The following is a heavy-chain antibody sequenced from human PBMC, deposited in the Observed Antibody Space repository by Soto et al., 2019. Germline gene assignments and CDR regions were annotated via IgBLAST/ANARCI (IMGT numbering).Heavy chain of an antibody. V-gene: IGHV3-23*01. Sequence: EAQLLESGGALVRPGESLRLSCVTSGFTFSHHAMAWVRQAPGKGLELVSVISGSARSIFYSDSVKGRFTTSRDTSKRTLYLQMNSLRVEDTAVYYCARHPRFSRCGADCYSSGMDVWGQGTTVTVSS. CDR1: GFTFSHHA. CDR2: ISGSARSI. D-gene: IGHD2-21*01. CDR3: ARHPRFSRCGADCYSSGMDV. J-gene: IGHJ6*02.